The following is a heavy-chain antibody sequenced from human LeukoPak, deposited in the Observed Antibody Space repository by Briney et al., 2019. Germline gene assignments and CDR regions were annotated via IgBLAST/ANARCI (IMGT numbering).Heavy chain of an antibody. J-gene: IGHJ6*02. CDR3: ARDLGPYYYYGMDV. Sequence: GASVKVSCKASGYTFTGYYMHWVRQAPGQGLEWMGWINPNSGGTNYAQKFQGRVTMTRDTSISTAYMELSRPRSDDTAVYYCARDLGPYYYYGMDVWGQGTTVTVSS. CDR1: GYTFTGYY. CDR2: INPNSGGT. V-gene: IGHV1-2*02.